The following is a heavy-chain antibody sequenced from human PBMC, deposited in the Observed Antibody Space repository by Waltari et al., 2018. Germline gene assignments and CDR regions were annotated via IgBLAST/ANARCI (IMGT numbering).Heavy chain of an antibody. V-gene: IGHV1-2*02. Sequence: VQLVQSGAEVKTPGASVKVSCKASGYTFTDYSIHWVRQAPGQGLEWVGWVNPDSGGTNYAQKFQGGVTKTRDTSISTAYMELNNRGSDDTALYYCARRPVDYRNPRFDYWGQGTLVTVGS. CDR2: VNPDSGGT. J-gene: IGHJ4*02. CDR1: GYTFTDYS. CDR3: ARRPVDYRNPRFDY. D-gene: IGHD4-4*01.